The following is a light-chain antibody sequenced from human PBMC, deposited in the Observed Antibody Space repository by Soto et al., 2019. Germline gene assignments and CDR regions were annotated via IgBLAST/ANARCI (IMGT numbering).Light chain of an antibody. CDR2: AAS. CDR1: QGISNF. Sequence: DIHMTQSPVSLSASVGDRVTISCRASQGISNFLAWYQQKPGKSPKLLIYAASTLESGVPSRFSGNGSGTDFTLIISSLQPEDSATYYCQQAYSFPITFGQGTRLEIK. CDR3: QQAYSFPIT. J-gene: IGKJ5*01. V-gene: IGKV1-27*01.